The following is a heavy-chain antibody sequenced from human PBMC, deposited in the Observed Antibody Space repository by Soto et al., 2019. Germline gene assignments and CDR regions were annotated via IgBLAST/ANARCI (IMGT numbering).Heavy chain of an antibody. CDR1: GYSFTSYW. J-gene: IGHJ6*02. V-gene: IGHV5-10-1*01. Sequence: PGESLKISCKGSGYSFTSYWISWVRQMPGKGLEWMGRIDPSDSYTNYSPSFQGHVTISADKSISTAYLRWSSLNPSATAISYCARKPLLDYYYYCMYVCGQRTTFAVSS. CDR3: ARKPLLDYYYYCMYV. CDR2: IDPSDSYT.